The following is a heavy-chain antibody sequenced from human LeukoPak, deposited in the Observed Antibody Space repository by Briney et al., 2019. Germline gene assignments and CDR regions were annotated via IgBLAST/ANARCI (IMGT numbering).Heavy chain of an antibody. Sequence: SVKVSCKASGGTFSSYAISWVRQAPGQGLEWMGGIIPIFGTANYAQKFQGRVTITADESTSTAYMELSSLRSEDTAVYYCARDRLNYYDSSGYYRFHPFDYWGQGTLVTVSS. V-gene: IGHV1-69*13. D-gene: IGHD3-22*01. CDR2: IIPIFGTA. CDR1: GGTFSSYA. CDR3: ARDRLNYYDSSGYYRFHPFDY. J-gene: IGHJ4*02.